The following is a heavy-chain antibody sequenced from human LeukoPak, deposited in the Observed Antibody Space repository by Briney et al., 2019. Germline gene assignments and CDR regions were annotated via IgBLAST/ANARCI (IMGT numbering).Heavy chain of an antibody. CDR3: AREPIEVIGIADS. Sequence: PGGSLRLFCAASGFTFGSYAMAWVRQAPGKGLEWVSSTTSSGSGTYYADSVRGRFTISRDNTKKTLYLQMNSLSVDDTALYFCAREPIEVIGIADSWGQGTLVTVSS. CDR2: TTSSGSGT. D-gene: IGHD6-13*01. CDR1: GFTFGSYA. J-gene: IGHJ5*01. V-gene: IGHV3-23*01.